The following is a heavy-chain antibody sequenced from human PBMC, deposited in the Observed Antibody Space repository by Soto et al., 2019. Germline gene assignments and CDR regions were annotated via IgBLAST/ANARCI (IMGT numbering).Heavy chain of an antibody. V-gene: IGHV1-58*02. Sequence: GASVKVSCKASGFTFTSSAMQWVRQARGQRLEWIGWIVVGSGNTNYAQKFQERVSITRDMSTRTAYMELSSLRSEDTAVYYCVKGEGSSREYYWGQGTLVTVSS. CDR1: GFTFTSSA. D-gene: IGHD6-13*01. CDR3: VKGEGSSREYY. J-gene: IGHJ4*02. CDR2: IVVGSGNT.